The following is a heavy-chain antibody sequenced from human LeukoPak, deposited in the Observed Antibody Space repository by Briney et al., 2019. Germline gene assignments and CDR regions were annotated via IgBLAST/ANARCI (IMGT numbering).Heavy chain of an antibody. V-gene: IGHV3-48*01. CDR3: ARDKYSSSWFADS. D-gene: IGHD2-2*01. J-gene: IGHJ4*02. CDR2: ISSSSSTI. Sequence: PGGSLRLSCAASGFTFSSYSMNWVRQAPGKGLEWVSYISSSSSTICYAGSVKGRFTISRDNAKNSLYLQRNSLRAEDTAVYYCARDKYSSSWFADSWGQGTPVTVSS. CDR1: GFTFSSYS.